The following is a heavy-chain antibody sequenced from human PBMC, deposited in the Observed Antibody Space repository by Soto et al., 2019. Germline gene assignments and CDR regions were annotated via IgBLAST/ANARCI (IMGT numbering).Heavy chain of an antibody. D-gene: IGHD4-17*01. J-gene: IGHJ4*02. CDR1: GFTFSSYS. Sequence: GGSLRLSCAASGFTFSSYSMNWVRQAPGKGLEWVSYISSSSSTIYYADSVKGRFTISRDNAKNSLYLQMNSLRAEDTAVYYCASPTRMKYGDYSYYFDYWGQGTLVTVSS. CDR3: ASPTRMKYGDYSYYFDY. V-gene: IGHV3-48*01. CDR2: ISSSSSTI.